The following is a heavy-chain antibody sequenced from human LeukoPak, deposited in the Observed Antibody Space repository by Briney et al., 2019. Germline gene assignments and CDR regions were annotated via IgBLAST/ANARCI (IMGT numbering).Heavy chain of an antibody. CDR2: INLNSGDT. Sequence: GASVNVSCKASVYTRISCYRHWLRPAPGQGLEWMAWINLNSGDTNYAQNFQGRVTMTWDTSISTAYVELTRLTSEDRVVDYCARLQPGRAAPGLDYWGQGTLVTVSS. CDR3: ARLQPGRAAPGLDY. CDR1: VYTRISCY. V-gene: IGHV1-2*02. J-gene: IGHJ4*02. D-gene: IGHD6-13*01.